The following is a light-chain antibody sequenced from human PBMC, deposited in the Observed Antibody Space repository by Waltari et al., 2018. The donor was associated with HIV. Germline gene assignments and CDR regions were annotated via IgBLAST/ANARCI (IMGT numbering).Light chain of an antibody. V-gene: IGLV3-19*01. CDR2: GKN. CDR3: NSRDSSGNHVV. J-gene: IGLJ2*01. Sequence: SSELTQDPAVSVALGQTVRITCQGDSHRIYYASWYQQKPGQAPVLVIYGKNNRPSGIPDRFSDSSSGNTASFTITGAQAEDEADYYCNSRDSSGNHVVFGGGTRLTVL. CDR1: SHRIYY.